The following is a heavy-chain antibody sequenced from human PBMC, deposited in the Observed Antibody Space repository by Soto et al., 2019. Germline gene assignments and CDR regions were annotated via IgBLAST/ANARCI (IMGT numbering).Heavy chain of an antibody. J-gene: IGHJ2*01. CDR2: INHSGST. CDR3: ARSGKRLSLYWYFDL. CDR1: GGSFSGYY. V-gene: IGHV4-34*01. D-gene: IGHD1-1*01. Sequence: QVQLQQWGAGLLKPSETLSLTCAVYGGSFSGYYWSWIRQPPGKGLEWIGEINHSGSTNYNPSLKSRVTISVDTSKNQFSLKLSSVTAADTAVYYCARSGKRLSLYWYFDLWGRGTLVTVSS.